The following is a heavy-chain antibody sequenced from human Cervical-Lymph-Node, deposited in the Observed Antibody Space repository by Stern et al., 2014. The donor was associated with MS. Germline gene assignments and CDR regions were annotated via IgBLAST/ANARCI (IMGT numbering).Heavy chain of an antibody. J-gene: IGHJ6*02. CDR3: MGVGDAMDV. CDR2: ISFVGSNK. Sequence: QVQLVQSGGGVVQPGRPLRLSCAASGFSISSLGMHWVRQAPGKGLEWVAVISFVGSNKKYGDAVKGRFSISSDNSNNTMYLQMNSLRPEDTAVYYCMGVGDAMDVWGQGTTVIVS. V-gene: IGHV3-30*03. CDR1: GFSISSLG.